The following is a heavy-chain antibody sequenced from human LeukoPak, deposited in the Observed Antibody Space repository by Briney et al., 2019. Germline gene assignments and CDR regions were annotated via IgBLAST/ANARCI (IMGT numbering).Heavy chain of an antibody. CDR2: IIPIFGTA. Sequence: SVKVSCKASGGTFSSNAISWVRQAPGQGLEWMGGIIPIFGTANYAQKFQGRVTITADESTSTAYMELSSLRSEDTAVYYCASLDYDGNSSTSAFDIWGQGTMVTVSS. J-gene: IGHJ3*02. D-gene: IGHD4-23*01. CDR3: ASLDYDGNSSTSAFDI. CDR1: GGTFSSNA. V-gene: IGHV1-69*13.